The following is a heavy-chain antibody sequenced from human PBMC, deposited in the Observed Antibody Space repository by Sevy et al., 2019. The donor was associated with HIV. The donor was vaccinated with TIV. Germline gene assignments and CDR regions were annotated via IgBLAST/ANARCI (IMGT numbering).Heavy chain of an antibody. CDR2: ITGSGGST. D-gene: IGHD3-9*01. J-gene: IGHJ4*02. Sequence: GGSLRLSCAASGFSFSSYVISWVRQSPGKGLEWVSTITGSGGSTYYADSVKGRFTISRDNSKNTLYLQMNSLRAEDTAIYYCAKDPNTEDWDYFDYWGQGTLVTVSS. CDR3: AKDPNTEDWDYFDY. CDR1: GFSFSSYV. V-gene: IGHV3-23*01.